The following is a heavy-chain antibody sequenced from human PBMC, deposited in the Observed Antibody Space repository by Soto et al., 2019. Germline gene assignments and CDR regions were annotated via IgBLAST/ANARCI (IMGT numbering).Heavy chain of an antibody. CDR2: IVVGSGNT. J-gene: IGHJ6*02. V-gene: IGHV1-58*01. CDR1: GFTFTSSA. D-gene: IGHD3-22*01. Sequence: GASVKVSCKASGFTFTSSAVQWVRQARGQRLEWIGWIVVGSGNTNYAQKFQERVTITRDMSTSTAYMELSSLISEDTAVYYCAAAPMIVVGYYGMDVWGQGTTVTVSS. CDR3: AAAPMIVVGYYGMDV.